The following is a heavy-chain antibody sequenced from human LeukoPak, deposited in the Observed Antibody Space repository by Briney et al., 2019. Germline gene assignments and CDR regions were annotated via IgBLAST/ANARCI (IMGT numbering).Heavy chain of an antibody. CDR2: ISGSGGST. D-gene: IGHD3-16*02. CDR3: AKEKGGIMITFGGVIVKRYYFDY. J-gene: IGHJ4*02. CDR1: GFTFSSYA. V-gene: IGHV3-23*01. Sequence: GGSLRLSCAASGFTFSSYAMSWVRQAPGKGLEWVSAISGSGGSTYYADSVKGRFTISRDNSKNTLYLQMNSLRAEDTAVYYCAKEKGGIMITFGGVIVKRYYFDYWGQGILVTVSS.